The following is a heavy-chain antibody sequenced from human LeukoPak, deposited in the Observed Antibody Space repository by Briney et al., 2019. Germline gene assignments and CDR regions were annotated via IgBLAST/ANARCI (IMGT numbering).Heavy chain of an antibody. D-gene: IGHD3-3*01. CDR1: GGSFSGYY. CDR3: AREKAGYDFWSGYSPDWFDP. Sequence: SETLSLTCAVLGGSFSGYYWSWIRQPPGKGLEWIGEINHSGSTNYNPSLKSRVTISVDTSKNQFSLKLSSVTAADTAVYYCAREKAGYDFWSGYSPDWFDPWGQGTLVTVSS. J-gene: IGHJ5*02. V-gene: IGHV4-34*01. CDR2: INHSGST.